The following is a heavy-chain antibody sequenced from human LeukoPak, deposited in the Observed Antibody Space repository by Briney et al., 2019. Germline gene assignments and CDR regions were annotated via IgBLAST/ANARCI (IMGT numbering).Heavy chain of an antibody. CDR3: AKGDTAMAMGYYFDY. D-gene: IGHD5-18*01. V-gene: IGHV3-23*01. Sequence: PGGSLRLSCAASGFTFSSYAMSWVRQAPGKGLECVSAISGSGGSTYYADSVKGRFTISRDNSKNTLYLQMNSLRAEDTAVYYCAKGDTAMAMGYYFDYWGQGTLVTVSS. CDR2: ISGSGGST. J-gene: IGHJ4*02. CDR1: GFTFSSYA.